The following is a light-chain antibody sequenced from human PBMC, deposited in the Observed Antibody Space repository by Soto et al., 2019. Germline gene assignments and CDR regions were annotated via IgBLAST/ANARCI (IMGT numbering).Light chain of an antibody. CDR2: KVN. J-gene: IGLJ1*01. CDR3: SSFTSSSTYV. Sequence: QSALTQPASVSGSPGQSITISCTGTSSDVGACYCISWYQQHPGKAPKLMIYKVNDRPSGVSNRFSGSKSGNTASLTISGLQAEDEADYYCSSFTSSSTYVFGTGTKLTVL. CDR1: SSDVGACYC. V-gene: IGLV2-14*01.